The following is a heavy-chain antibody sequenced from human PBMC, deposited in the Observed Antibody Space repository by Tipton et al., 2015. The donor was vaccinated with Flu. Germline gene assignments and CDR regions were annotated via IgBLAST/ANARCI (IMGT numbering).Heavy chain of an antibody. J-gene: IGHJ2*01. D-gene: IGHD3-22*01. CDR3: ARGQAYYYDNSGYYPWYFDL. CDR2: IYWTANT. Sequence: TLSLTCTLSGDSIRSPYYWGWTRQFPGKGLEWIGSIYWTANTYYSPSLNSRVTTSVDTSKNQFSLKLRSVTAADTAVYYCARGQAYYYDNSGYYPWYFDLWGRGTLVTVSS. CDR1: GDSIRSPYY. V-gene: IGHV4-38-2*02.